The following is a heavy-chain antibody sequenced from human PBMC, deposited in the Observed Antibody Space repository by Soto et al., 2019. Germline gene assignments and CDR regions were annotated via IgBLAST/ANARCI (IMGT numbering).Heavy chain of an antibody. Sequence: VGSLRLSCVSSGFTFNTPWMSCVRQSPGKWLEWIGRIKSKTDGGTTDFAAPVKGRFTISRGDSKNTVYLQMDSLTIEDTAVYYCTTGLEEAGINYWGQRTLVTVSS. V-gene: IGHV3-15*01. CDR1: GFTFNTPW. J-gene: IGHJ4*02. CDR2: IKSKTDGGTT. D-gene: IGHD6-13*01. CDR3: TTGLEEAGINY.